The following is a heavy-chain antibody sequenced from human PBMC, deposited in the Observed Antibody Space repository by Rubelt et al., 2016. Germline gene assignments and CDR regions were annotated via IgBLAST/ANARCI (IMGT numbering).Heavy chain of an antibody. CDR1: GYTFTSYG. Sequence: QVQLVQSGAEVKKPGASVKVSCKASGYTFTSYGISWVRQAPGQGLEWMGWISAYNGNTNYAQKLQGRVTMTIDTAKSTAYMELRSLRSDDTAVYYCARDRIRIAARQGWYFDLWGRGTLVTVSS. V-gene: IGHV1-18*01. D-gene: IGHD6-6*01. CDR3: ARDRIRIAARQGWYFDL. J-gene: IGHJ2*01. CDR2: ISAYNGNT.